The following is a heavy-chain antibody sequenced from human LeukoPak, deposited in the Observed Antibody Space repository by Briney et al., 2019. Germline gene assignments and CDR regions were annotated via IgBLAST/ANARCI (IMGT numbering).Heavy chain of an antibody. Sequence: SQTLSLTCAVSGGSISSGGYSWSWIRQPPGKGLEWIGYIYYSGSTNYNPSLKSRVTISVDTSKNQFSLKLSSVTAADTAVYYCARDHYYGMDVWGQGTTVTVSS. CDR3: ARDHYYGMDV. CDR2: IYYSGST. J-gene: IGHJ6*02. V-gene: IGHV4-61*08. CDR1: GGSISSGGYS.